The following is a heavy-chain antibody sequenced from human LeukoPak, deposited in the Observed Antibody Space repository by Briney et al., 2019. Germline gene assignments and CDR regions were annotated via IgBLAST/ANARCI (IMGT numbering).Heavy chain of an antibody. CDR3: ARGMVRRVIQPDYMDV. CDR1: GGSFSGYY. J-gene: IGHJ6*03. D-gene: IGHD3-10*01. V-gene: IGHV4-59*10. Sequence: SETLSLTCAVYGGSFSGYYWSWIRQPAGKGLEWIGRIYTSGSTNYNPSLKSRVTISVDTSKNQFSLKLSSVTAADTAVYYCARGMVRRVIQPDYMDVWGKGTTVTISS. CDR2: IYTSGST.